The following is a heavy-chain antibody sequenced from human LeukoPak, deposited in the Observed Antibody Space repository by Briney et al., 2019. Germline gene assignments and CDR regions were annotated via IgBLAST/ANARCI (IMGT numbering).Heavy chain of an antibody. CDR3: VRVGEIWSNGGYFDS. CDR1: GASITGHY. J-gene: IGHJ4*01. CDR2: IYSTGTT. D-gene: IGHD3-16*01. V-gene: IGHV4-4*07. Sequence: SETLSLTCTVSGASITGHYWSWLRQPAGKALEWLGRIYSTGTTAYNASFTSRLTMSVDTSKSQLSLKLNSVTAADTAVYYCVRVGEIWSNGGYFDSWGQGNPVTVSP.